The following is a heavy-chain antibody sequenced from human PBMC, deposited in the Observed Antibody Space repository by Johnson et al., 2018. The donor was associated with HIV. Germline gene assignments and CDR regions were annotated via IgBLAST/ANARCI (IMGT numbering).Heavy chain of an antibody. CDR3: ASVLGAAAMGAFDI. D-gene: IGHD6-13*01. CDR1: GFTVSSNY. J-gene: IGHJ3*02. Sequence: VQLVESGGGLVKPGGSLRLSCVASGFTVSSNYMNWVRQAPGKGLEWVSVIYSGGSTYYADSVKGRFTISRDNSKNTLYLQMNSLRAEDTAVYYCASVLGAAAMGAFDIWGQGTMVTVSS. CDR2: IYSGGST. V-gene: IGHV3-66*02.